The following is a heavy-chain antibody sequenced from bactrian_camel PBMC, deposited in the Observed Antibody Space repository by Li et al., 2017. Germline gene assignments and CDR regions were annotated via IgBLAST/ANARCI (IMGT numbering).Heavy chain of an antibody. J-gene: IGHJ4*01. CDR3: AAGPGPHAETTPPPGAYYGYWGPGTQVTVSSDDSRQTSTGRPDY. CDR1: GFTFDDSD. Sequence: HVQLVESGGGLVQPGGSLRLSCTASGFTFDDSDMGWYRQAPGNECELASTIRRDGATYYADSVKGRFTISRDNAKNTQFLQMNSLKPEDTAMYYCAAGPGPHAETTPPPGAYYGYWGPGTQVTVSSDDSRQTSTGRPDYWGQGTQVTVS. V-gene: IGHV3S60*01. CDR2: IRRDGAT. D-gene: IGHD1*01.